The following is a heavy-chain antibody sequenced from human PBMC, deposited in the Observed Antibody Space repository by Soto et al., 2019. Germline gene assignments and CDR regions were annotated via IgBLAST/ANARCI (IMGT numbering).Heavy chain of an antibody. D-gene: IGHD6-19*01. J-gene: IGHJ5*02. V-gene: IGHV1-69*13. CDR2: IIPIFGTA. CDR1: GGTFSSYA. Sequence: SVKVSCKASGGTFSSYAISWVRQAPGQGLEWMGGIIPIFGTANYAQKFQGRATITANESTSTAYMELSSLRSEDTAVYYCARERDSSGWYNWFDPWGQGTLVTVSS. CDR3: ARERDSSGWYNWFDP.